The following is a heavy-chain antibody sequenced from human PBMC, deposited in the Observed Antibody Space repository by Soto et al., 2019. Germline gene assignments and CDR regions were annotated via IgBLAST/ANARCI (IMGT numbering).Heavy chain of an antibody. CDR1: GFTFSNYA. CDR3: AKDSYGAYNFPEFFDY. CDR2: ISANGGST. D-gene: IGHD2-21*01. V-gene: IGHV3-23*01. Sequence: PGGSRRLSWAASGFTFSNYAMSWFRQAPGKGLDWVSSISANGGSTYYSDSVKGRFTISRDSSKNTLVLQMNSLRAEDTALYYCAKDSYGAYNFPEFFDYCAQGTLVPVSS. J-gene: IGHJ4*02.